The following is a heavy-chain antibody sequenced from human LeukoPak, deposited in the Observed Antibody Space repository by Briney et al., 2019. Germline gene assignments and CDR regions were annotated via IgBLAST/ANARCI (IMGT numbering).Heavy chain of an antibody. CDR1: GGSIRGNY. V-gene: IGHV4-59*01. CDR3: ARDHRDSGSYYAVFDY. Sequence: SETLSLTCTVSGGSIRGNYWGGLRHPPGKGWEWFGYIYCSGSTTYNPSLKSRVTMSVDTSKNQFSLKLSSVTAADTAVYYCARDHRDSGSYYAVFDYWGQGTPVTVSS. CDR2: IYCSGST. J-gene: IGHJ4*02. D-gene: IGHD1-26*01.